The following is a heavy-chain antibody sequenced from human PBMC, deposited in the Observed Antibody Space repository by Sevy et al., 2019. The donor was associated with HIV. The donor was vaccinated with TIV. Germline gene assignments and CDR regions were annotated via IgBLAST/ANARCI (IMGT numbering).Heavy chain of an antibody. CDR1: GFRFSAFG. D-gene: IGHD3-3*01. V-gene: IGHV3-23*01. CDR3: SKAPYYDFWSHNYNNWFDP. J-gene: IGHJ5*02. CDR2: INGGGGST. Sequence: GGSLRLSCVASGFRFSAFGMAWVRQAAGEGLEWVSGINGGGGSTYYRNSVKGRFTVSRDNSKNTVYLQMNSLRADDRDVYYCSKAPYYDFWSHNYNNWFDPWGQGTLVTVSS.